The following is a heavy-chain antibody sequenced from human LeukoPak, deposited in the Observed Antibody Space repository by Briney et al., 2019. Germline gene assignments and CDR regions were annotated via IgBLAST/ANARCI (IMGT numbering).Heavy chain of an antibody. J-gene: IGHJ6*02. CDR2: IYPGDSDT. D-gene: IGHD2-2*01. CDR3: ARHSYCSSTTCYYYYGMDV. Sequence: GESLKISCKGSGYSFTSYWIGWVRQMPGKGLEWMGIIYPGDSDTRYSPSFQGQVTISADKSISTAYLQWSGLKASDTAVYYCARHSYCSSTTCYYYYGMDVWGQGTTVTVSS. V-gene: IGHV5-51*01. CDR1: GYSFTSYW.